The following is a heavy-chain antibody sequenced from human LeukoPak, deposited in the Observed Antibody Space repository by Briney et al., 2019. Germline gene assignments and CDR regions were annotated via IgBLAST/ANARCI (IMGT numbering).Heavy chain of an antibody. Sequence: ASVKVSCKASGGTFSGYAISWVRQAPGQGLEWMGGIIPIFGTANYAQKFQGRVTITADESTSTAYMELSSLRSEDTAVYYCARAWSAAGLYFDYWGQGTLVTVSS. CDR1: GGTFSGYA. CDR2: IIPIFGTA. CDR3: ARAWSAAGLYFDY. J-gene: IGHJ4*02. V-gene: IGHV1-69*13. D-gene: IGHD6-13*01.